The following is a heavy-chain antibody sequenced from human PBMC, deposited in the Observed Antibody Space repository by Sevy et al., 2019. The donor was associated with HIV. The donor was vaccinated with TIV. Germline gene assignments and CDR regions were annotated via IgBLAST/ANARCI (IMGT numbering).Heavy chain of an antibody. J-gene: IGHJ6*03. Sequence: GGSLRLSCAASGFTFSSYSMNWVRQAPGKGLEWVSYISSSSSTIYYADSVKGRFTISRDNAKNSLYLQMNSLRDEDTAGCYCARVSLGLGYYYYYMDVWGKGTTVTVSS. D-gene: IGHD3-16*01. CDR3: ARVSLGLGYYYYYMDV. V-gene: IGHV3-48*02. CDR2: ISSSSSTI. CDR1: GFTFSSYS.